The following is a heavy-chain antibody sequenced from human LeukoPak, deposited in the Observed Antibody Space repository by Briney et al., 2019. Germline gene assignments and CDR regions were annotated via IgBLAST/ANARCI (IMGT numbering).Heavy chain of an antibody. CDR2: ISAYNGNT. CDR1: GYTFTSYG. J-gene: IGHJ4*02. D-gene: IGHD3-22*01. V-gene: IGHV1-18*01. CDR3: ARDGIPIAVVAVTGYYFDY. Sequence: ASVKVSCKASGYTFTSYGISWVRQAPGQVLEWMGWISAYNGNTNYAQKLQGRVTMTTDTSTSTAYMELRSLRSDDTAVYYCARDGIPIAVVAVTGYYFDYWGQGTLVTVSS.